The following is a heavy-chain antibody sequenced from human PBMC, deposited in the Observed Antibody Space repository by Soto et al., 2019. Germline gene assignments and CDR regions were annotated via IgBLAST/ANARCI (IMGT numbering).Heavy chain of an antibody. D-gene: IGHD3-16*01. Sequence: QVQLVQSGAEVKKPGASVKISCKASGYTFTTSFMHWVRQAPGQGLTWMGRNNPSGGATSYAQKFQGRVTMTRDTSTSTVYMELSSLRSEDTAVYYCAREPQGGFDYWGQGTLVTVSS. V-gene: IGHV1-46*01. J-gene: IGHJ4*02. CDR1: GYTFTTSF. CDR3: AREPQGGFDY. CDR2: NNPSGGAT.